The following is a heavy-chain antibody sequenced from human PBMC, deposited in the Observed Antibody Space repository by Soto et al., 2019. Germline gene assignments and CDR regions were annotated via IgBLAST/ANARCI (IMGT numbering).Heavy chain of an antibody. CDR3: AKGDRIDAAGHFDY. CDR1: GFTFSSNG. Sequence: QVQLVESGGGVVQPGRSLRLSCAASGFTFSSNGMHWVRHAPGKGLEWVAVISYDGGNKYDADAVRGRFTISRDNSKNALNLQMNSLRAEDTAVYYCAKGDRIDAAGHFDYWGQGTLVTVSS. CDR2: ISYDGGNK. J-gene: IGHJ4*02. D-gene: IGHD6-13*01. V-gene: IGHV3-30*18.